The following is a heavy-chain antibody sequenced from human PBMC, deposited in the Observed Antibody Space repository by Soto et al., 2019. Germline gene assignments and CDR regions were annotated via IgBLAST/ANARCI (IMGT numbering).Heavy chain of an antibody. D-gene: IGHD6-13*01. J-gene: IGHJ5*02. CDR2: IIPIFGTA. Sequence: SVKVSCKASGGTFSSYAISWVRQAPGQGLEWMGGIIPIFGTANYAQKFQGRVTITADKSTSTAYMELSSLRSEDTAVYYCARVGYTAAADWFDPWGQGTLVTVPQ. CDR3: ARVGYTAAADWFDP. V-gene: IGHV1-69*06. CDR1: GGTFSSYA.